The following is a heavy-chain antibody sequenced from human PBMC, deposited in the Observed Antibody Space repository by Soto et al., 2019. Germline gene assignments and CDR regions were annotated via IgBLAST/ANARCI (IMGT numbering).Heavy chain of an antibody. J-gene: IGHJ4*02. V-gene: IGHV1-18*04. CDR3: ARDAPTVKRYFDY. CDR2: ISAYNGNT. CDR1: GYTFTSYY. D-gene: IGHD4-4*01. Sequence: ASVKVSCKASGYTFTSYYMHWVRQAPGQGLEWMGIISAYNGNTNYAQKLQGRVTMTTDTSTSTAFMELRSLRSDDTAVYYCARDAPTVKRYFDYWGQGTLVTVSS.